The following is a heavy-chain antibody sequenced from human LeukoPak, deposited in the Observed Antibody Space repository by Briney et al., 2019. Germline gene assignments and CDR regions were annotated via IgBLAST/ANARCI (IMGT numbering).Heavy chain of an antibody. V-gene: IGHV6-1*01. CDR2: TYYRSKWYN. CDR1: GDSVSSNSAA. J-gene: IGHJ6*03. CDR3: ARAIRTGTAYYYYYYMDV. D-gene: IGHD7-27*01. Sequence: SQTLSLTCAISGDSVSSNSAAWNWIRQSPSGGLEGLGRTYYRSKWYNDYAVSVKSRITINPDTSKNQFSLQLNSVTPEDTAVYYCARAIRTGTAYYYYYYMDVWGKGTTVTVSS.